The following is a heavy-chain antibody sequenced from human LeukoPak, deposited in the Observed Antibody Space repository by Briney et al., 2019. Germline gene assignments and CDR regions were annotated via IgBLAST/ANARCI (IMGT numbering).Heavy chain of an antibody. Sequence: SETLSLTCAVYGGSFSGYYWTWIRQPPGKGLEWIWEINHSGITNYNPSLKSRVTMSGDTARNQFSLKLSFVTAADTAVYYCARARLTGTTPDFDYWGQGTLVTVSS. CDR3: ARARLTGTTPDFDY. J-gene: IGHJ4*02. D-gene: IGHD1-7*01. CDR1: GGSFSGYY. CDR2: INHSGIT. V-gene: IGHV4-34*01.